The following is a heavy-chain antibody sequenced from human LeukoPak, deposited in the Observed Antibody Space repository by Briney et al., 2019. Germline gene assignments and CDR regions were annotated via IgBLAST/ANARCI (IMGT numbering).Heavy chain of an antibody. Sequence: PGGSLRLSCVASGFTFSSYAMSWVRQPPGKGLEWVSTISDSGDSTYYADSLKGRFTISRDKSKNTVSLQMNSLGADDTAVYYCAKGGSRSWHSFDYWGQGTLVTVSS. V-gene: IGHV3-23*01. J-gene: IGHJ4*02. CDR3: AKGGSRSWHSFDY. CDR1: GFTFSSYA. CDR2: ISDSGDST. D-gene: IGHD6-13*01.